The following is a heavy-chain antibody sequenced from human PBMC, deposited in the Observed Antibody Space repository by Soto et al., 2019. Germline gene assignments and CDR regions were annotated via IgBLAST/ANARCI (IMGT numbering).Heavy chain of an antibody. CDR1: GGSISSSSYY. D-gene: IGHD1-26*01. CDR3: ARHGTYFDY. Sequence: QLQLQESGPGLVKPSETLSLTCTVSGGSISSSSYYWGWIRQPPGKGLEWIGSIYYSGSTYYNPSLRSRVALSVDTSKNQFSLKLSSVTAADTAVYYCARHGTYFDYWGQGTLVTVSS. V-gene: IGHV4-39*01. J-gene: IGHJ4*02. CDR2: IYYSGST.